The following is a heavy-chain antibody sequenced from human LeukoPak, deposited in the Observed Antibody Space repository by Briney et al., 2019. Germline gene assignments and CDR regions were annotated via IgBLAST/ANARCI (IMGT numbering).Heavy chain of an antibody. CDR1: GFSYGSNW. Sequence: GGSLRLSCAASGFSYGSNWMHWVRQAPGKGLVWVSRVSGDGSITYYADSVKGRFTMSRDNAKNTLYLQINSLRVEDTAVYYCARQNYGNPDYWSQGTLVTVSS. D-gene: IGHD3-16*01. J-gene: IGHJ4*02. CDR2: VSGDGSIT. CDR3: ARQNYGNPDY. V-gene: IGHV3-74*01.